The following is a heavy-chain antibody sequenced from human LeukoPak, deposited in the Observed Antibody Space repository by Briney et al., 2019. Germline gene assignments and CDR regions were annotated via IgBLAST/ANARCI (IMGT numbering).Heavy chain of an antibody. CDR3: ARGPAGPPYYHLDV. Sequence: SETLSLTCSVSGGSMTSYYWSWIRQPPGKGLEWIGYIYYSGSTIYSPSLRSRVSISIDTSRNQFSLKLTSVTAADTAVYHCARGPAGPPYYHLDVWGKGTTVTVSS. CDR2: IYYSGST. J-gene: IGHJ6*03. V-gene: IGHV4-59*01. CDR1: GGSMTSYY.